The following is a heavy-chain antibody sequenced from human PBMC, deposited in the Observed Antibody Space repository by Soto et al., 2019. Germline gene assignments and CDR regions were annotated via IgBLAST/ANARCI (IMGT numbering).Heavy chain of an antibody. CDR2: ISSSSSTI. CDR3: ARASYDILTGPPDDAFDI. J-gene: IGHJ3*02. D-gene: IGHD3-9*01. V-gene: IGHV3-48*02. Sequence: PGGSLRLSCAASGFTFSSYSMNWVRQAPGKGLERVSYISSSSSTIYYADSVKGRFTISRDNAKNSLYLQMNSLRDEDTAVYYCARASYDILTGPPDDAFDIWGQGTMVTVSS. CDR1: GFTFSSYS.